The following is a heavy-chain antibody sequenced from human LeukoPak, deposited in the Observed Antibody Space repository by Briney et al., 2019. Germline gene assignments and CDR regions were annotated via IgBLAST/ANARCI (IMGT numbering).Heavy chain of an antibody. CDR1: GFTFSSYA. V-gene: IGHV3-23*01. CDR2: ISGSGGST. CDR3: AKDYFAVTTARRQIALLDY. D-gene: IGHD4-17*01. J-gene: IGHJ4*02. Sequence: GGSLRLSCAASGFTFSSYAMSWVRQAPGKGLEWVSAISGSGGSTYYADSVKGRFTISRDNSKNTLYLQMNRLRAQDKAVYYCAKDYFAVTTARRQIALLDYWGQGTLVTVSS.